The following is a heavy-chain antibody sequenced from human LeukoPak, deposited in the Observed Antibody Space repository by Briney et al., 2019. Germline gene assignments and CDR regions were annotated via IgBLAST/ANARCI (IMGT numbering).Heavy chain of an antibody. CDR2: ISSSSSYI. V-gene: IGHV3-21*01. CDR1: GFTFSSYS. D-gene: IGHD1-7*01. CDR3: ARDNWNYVARAFDI. J-gene: IGHJ3*02. Sequence: GGSLRLSCAASGFTFSSYSMNWVRQAPGKGLEWVSSISSSSSYIYYADSVKGRFTISRDNAKNSLYLQMNSLRAEGTAVYYCARDNWNYVARAFDIWGQGTMVTVSS.